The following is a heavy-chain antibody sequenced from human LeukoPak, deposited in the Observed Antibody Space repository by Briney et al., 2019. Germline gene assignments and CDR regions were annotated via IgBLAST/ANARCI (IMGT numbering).Heavy chain of an antibody. V-gene: IGHV3-30*02. D-gene: IGHD3-10*01. Sequence: PGGSLRLSCAASGFTFSSYGMHWVRQAPGKGLEWVAFIRYDGSNKYYADSVKGRFTISRDNSKNTLYLQMNSLRAEDTAVYYCARQAYNYYGSGLLDYWGQGTLVTVSS. CDR3: ARQAYNYYGSGLLDY. CDR2: IRYDGSNK. J-gene: IGHJ4*02. CDR1: GFTFSSYG.